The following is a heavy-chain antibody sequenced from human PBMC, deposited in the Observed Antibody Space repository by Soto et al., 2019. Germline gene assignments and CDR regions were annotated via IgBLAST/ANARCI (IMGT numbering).Heavy chain of an antibody. CDR1: GGSISSYY. Sequence: NPSETLSLTCTVSGGSISSYYWSWIRQPPGKGLEWIGYIYYSGSTNYNPSLKSRVTISVDTSKNQFSLKLSSVTAADTAVYYCARSDIITIFGVAEWYYFDYWGQGTLVTVSS. J-gene: IGHJ4*02. CDR2: IYYSGST. CDR3: ARSDIITIFGVAEWYYFDY. V-gene: IGHV4-59*01. D-gene: IGHD3-3*01.